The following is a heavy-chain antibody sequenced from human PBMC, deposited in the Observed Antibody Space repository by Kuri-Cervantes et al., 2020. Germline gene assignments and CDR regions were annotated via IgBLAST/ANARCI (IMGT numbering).Heavy chain of an antibody. D-gene: IGHD5-12*01. J-gene: IGHJ4*02. CDR3: ARVSGYDSVDY. V-gene: IGHV3-15*01. Sequence: GGSLRLSCTASGFTFGDYAMSWVRQAPGKGLEWVGRIKSKTDGGTTDYAAPVKGRFTISRDDSKNTLYLQMNSLKTEDTAVYYCARVSGYDSVDYWGQGTLVTVSS. CDR2: IKSKTDGGTT. CDR1: GFTFGDYA.